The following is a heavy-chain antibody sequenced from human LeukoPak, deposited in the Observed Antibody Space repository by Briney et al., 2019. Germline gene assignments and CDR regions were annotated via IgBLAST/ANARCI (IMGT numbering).Heavy chain of an antibody. CDR2: ISSNGGST. CDR1: GLTFSSYA. Sequence: TGGSLRLSCAASGLTFSSYAMHRGRQAPGKGLEYVSGISSNGGSTYYANSVQCRFTSSRDNSKITLYLQMGSLRAEDMAVYYCARGLSYYDTYFDYWGQGTLVTVSS. CDR3: ARGLSYYDTYFDY. D-gene: IGHD3-22*01. V-gene: IGHV3-64*01. J-gene: IGHJ4*02.